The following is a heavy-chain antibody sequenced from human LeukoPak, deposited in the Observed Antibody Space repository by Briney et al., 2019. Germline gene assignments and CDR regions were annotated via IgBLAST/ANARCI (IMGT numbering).Heavy chain of an antibody. D-gene: IGHD4-23*01. Sequence: GGSLRLXCAASGFTYSSYGMHWVRRAPGKGLEWVAFIRYDGSNKYYADSVKGRFTISRDNSKNTLYLQMNSLRAEDTAVYYCAKGASYGGNSWYFDYWGQGTLVTVSS. V-gene: IGHV3-30*02. CDR1: GFTYSSYG. CDR2: IRYDGSNK. J-gene: IGHJ4*02. CDR3: AKGASYGGNSWYFDY.